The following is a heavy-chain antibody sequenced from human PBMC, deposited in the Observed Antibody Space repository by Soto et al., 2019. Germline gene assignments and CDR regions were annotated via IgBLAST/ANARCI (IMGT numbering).Heavy chain of an antibody. CDR2: IYYSGST. V-gene: IGHV4-39*01. D-gene: IGHD3-3*01. CDR3: ARPGRYGVGRDV. Sequence: PSETLSLTCTVSGGSISSSSYYWGWIRQPPGKGLEWIGRIYYSGSTYYNPSLKSRVTISVDTSKNQFSLKLSSVTAADTAVYYCARPGRYGVGRDVWGQGTTVTVSS. J-gene: IGHJ6*02. CDR1: GGSISSSSYY.